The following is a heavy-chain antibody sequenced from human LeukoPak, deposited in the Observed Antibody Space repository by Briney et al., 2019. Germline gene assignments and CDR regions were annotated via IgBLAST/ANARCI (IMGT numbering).Heavy chain of an antibody. V-gene: IGHV4-30-4*08. D-gene: IGHD3-22*01. CDR2: IYYSGST. J-gene: IGHJ4*02. CDR3: AREVVDMKYYFDY. Sequence: PSQTLSLTCTVSGGSISSGDYYWSWIRQPPGKGLEWIGYIYYSGSTYYNPSLKSRVTISVDTSKNQFSLKLSSVTAADTAVYYCAREVVDMKYYFDYWAREPWSPSPQ. CDR1: GGSISSGDYY.